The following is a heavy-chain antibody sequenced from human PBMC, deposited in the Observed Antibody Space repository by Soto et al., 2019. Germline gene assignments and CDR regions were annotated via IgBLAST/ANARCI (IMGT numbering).Heavy chain of an antibody. Sequence: GGSLRLSCAGSGFTFINTGMSWVRQAPGQGLEWVSAITGNGDTTYYADSVKGRFTISRDNSKSTLYLQMNSLRAEDTAVYYCAKIDGYFDYWGQGTLVTVSS. V-gene: IGHV3-23*01. CDR2: ITGNGDTT. CDR1: GFTFINTG. D-gene: IGHD3-22*01. J-gene: IGHJ4*02. CDR3: AKIDGYFDY.